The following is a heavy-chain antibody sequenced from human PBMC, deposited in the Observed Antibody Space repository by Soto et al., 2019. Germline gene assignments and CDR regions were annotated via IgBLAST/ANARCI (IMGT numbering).Heavy chain of an antibody. CDR3: ASLTSGRYYDSSRDY. CDR1: GGSISSYY. Sequence: SETLSLTCTVSGGSISSYYWSWIRQPPGKGLEWIGYIYYSGSTNYNPSLKSRVTISVDTSKNQFSLKLSSVTAADTAVYYCASLTSGRYYDSSRDYWGQGTLVTVSS. V-gene: IGHV4-59*01. CDR2: IYYSGST. J-gene: IGHJ4*02. D-gene: IGHD3-22*01.